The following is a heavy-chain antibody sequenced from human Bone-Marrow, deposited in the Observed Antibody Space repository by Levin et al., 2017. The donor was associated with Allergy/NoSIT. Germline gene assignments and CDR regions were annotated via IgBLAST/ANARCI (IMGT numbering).Heavy chain of an antibody. CDR3: ARDRGAVGGDLYFDL. CDR2: IRGSGNKI. Sequence: PGESLKISCAASGFTFRTYSMNWVRQAPGKGLEWISYIRGSGNKIYYLDSVEGRFFVSRDNAKNSQYLQMNSLRVEDTAVYYCARDRGAVGGDLYFDLWGRGTLVTVSS. D-gene: IGHD6-19*01. V-gene: IGHV3-48*01. CDR1: GFTFRTYS. J-gene: IGHJ2*01.